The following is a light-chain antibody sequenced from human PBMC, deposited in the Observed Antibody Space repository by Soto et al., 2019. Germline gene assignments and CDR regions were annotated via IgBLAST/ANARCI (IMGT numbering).Light chain of an antibody. CDR3: QQANSFPLT. Sequence: DIQMTQSPSSVSASVGDRVTITCRASQGISSWLVWYQQKPGKAPKVLIYDASTLQSGVPSRFSGSGSGTDFTLTINSLQPEDFATYICQQANSFPLTFGGGTRVEIK. V-gene: IGKV1-12*01. CDR1: QGISSW. J-gene: IGKJ4*01. CDR2: DAS.